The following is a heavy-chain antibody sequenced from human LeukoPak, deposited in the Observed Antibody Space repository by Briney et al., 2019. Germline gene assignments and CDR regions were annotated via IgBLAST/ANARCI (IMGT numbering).Heavy chain of an antibody. V-gene: IGHV4-31*03. D-gene: IGHD3-22*01. CDR2: IYYSGST. J-gene: IGHJ5*02. Sequence: SETLSLTCTVSGGSISSGGYYWSWIRQHPGKGLEWIGYIYYSGSTYYNPSLKSRVTISVDTSKNQFSLKLSSVTAADTAVYYCARARAEGFYDSSGYYYGLEYNWFDPWGQGTLVIVSS. CDR3: ARARAEGFYDSSGYYYGLEYNWFDP. CDR1: GGSISSGGYY.